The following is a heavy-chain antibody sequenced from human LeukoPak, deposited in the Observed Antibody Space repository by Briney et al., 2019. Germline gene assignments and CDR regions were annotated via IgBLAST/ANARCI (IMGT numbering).Heavy chain of an antibody. J-gene: IGHJ3*02. CDR2: IHREESSI. D-gene: IGHD6-13*01. Sequence: GGSLRLSCAGSGFTFSSSWIHWVRQDPGKGLVWVSRIHREESSISYAGSVKGRFTISRDNAKNTLYLQMNSLRAEDTAVYYCTRGNLAAGGAFDIWGQGTVVTVSS. V-gene: IGHV3-74*01. CDR1: GFTFSSSW. CDR3: TRGNLAAGGAFDI.